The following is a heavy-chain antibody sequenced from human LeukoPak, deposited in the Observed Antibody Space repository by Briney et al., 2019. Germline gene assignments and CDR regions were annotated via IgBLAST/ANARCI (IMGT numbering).Heavy chain of an antibody. CDR3: ARKNKYFVK. D-gene: IGHD3-9*01. CDR1: GGSFSGYY. J-gene: IGHJ4*02. CDR2: INHSGST. V-gene: IGHV4-34*01. Sequence: LETLSLTCAVYGGSFSGYYWSWIRQPPGKGLEWIGEINHSGSTNYNPSLKSRVTISVDTSKNQFSLKLSSVTAADTAVYYCARKNKYFVKWGQGTLVTVSS.